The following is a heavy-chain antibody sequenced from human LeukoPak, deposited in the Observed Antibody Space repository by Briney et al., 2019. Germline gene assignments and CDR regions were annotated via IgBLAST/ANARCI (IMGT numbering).Heavy chain of an antibody. J-gene: IGHJ4*02. Sequence: SETLSLTCTVSVDSISTYYWTWIRQTPGKGLERVGYIFNSGSTNYTPSLNSRVTMSVDTSKNQFSLKLSSVTAADTAVYYCARDGGASGYFNFDYWGQGTLVTVSS. V-gene: IGHV4-59*12. CDR1: VDSISTYY. D-gene: IGHD3-22*01. CDR2: IFNSGST. CDR3: ARDGGASGYFNFDY.